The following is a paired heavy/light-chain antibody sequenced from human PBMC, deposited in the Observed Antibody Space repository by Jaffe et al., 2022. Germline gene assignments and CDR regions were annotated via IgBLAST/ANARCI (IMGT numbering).Heavy chain of an antibody. D-gene: IGHD2-2*01. CDR2: IYYTGTAA. Sequence: QVQLQESGPGLVKPSETLSLTCTVSGASITSDYWSWIRQPPGKGLEWFGYIYYTGTAAKYNPSLESRVTMSVDRSKNQFSLKLTSVTAADTAVYYCARKPDAKAHLDVWGKGTTVTVSS. CDR1: GASITSDY. J-gene: IGHJ6*04. V-gene: IGHV4-59*01. CDR3: ARKPDAKAHLDV.
Light chain of an antibody. V-gene: IGLV2-14*03. CDR2: DVT. CDR1: SSDVGGYNY. CDR3: SSYTSSDSYII. Sequence: QSALTQPASVTGSPGQSITISCTGTSSDVGGYNYVCWYQQNPGKAPKLLIYDVTNRPSGVSNRFSGSKSGNTASLTISGLQADDEADYYCSSYTSSDSYIIFGGGTKLTVL. J-gene: IGLJ2*01.